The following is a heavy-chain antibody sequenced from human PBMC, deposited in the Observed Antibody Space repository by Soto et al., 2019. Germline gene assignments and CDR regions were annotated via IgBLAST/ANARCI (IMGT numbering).Heavy chain of an antibody. CDR2: ISDSGTT. Sequence: QVQLQESGPGLVKPSETMSLTCTVSGGSVSSGSYYWNWIRQPPGKGLEWIGFISDSGTTNYNPSLRVRVTISVDTSKNQFSLKLSSVTAADTAVYYCARAESAGALRNWFDPWGQGTQVTVSS. V-gene: IGHV4-61*01. CDR1: GGSVSSGSYY. CDR3: ARAESAGALRNWFDP. J-gene: IGHJ5*02. D-gene: IGHD1-26*01.